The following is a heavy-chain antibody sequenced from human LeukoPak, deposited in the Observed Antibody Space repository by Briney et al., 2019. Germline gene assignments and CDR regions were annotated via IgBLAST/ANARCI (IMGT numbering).Heavy chain of an antibody. V-gene: IGHV3-21*01. D-gene: IGHD3-22*01. CDR3: AKSTYYYDSSGLSGY. CDR2: ISSSSSYI. J-gene: IGHJ4*02. CDR1: GYTFSSYS. Sequence: SGGSLRISCAASGYTFSSYSMNWVRQAPGKGLEWVSSISSSSSYIYYADSVKGRFTISRDNSKNTLYLQMNSLRAEDTAVYYCAKSTYYYDSSGLSGYWGQGTLVTVSS.